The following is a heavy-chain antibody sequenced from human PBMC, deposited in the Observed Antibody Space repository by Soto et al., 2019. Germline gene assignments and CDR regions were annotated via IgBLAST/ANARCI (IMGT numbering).Heavy chain of an antibody. CDR2: IYYNGNT. D-gene: IGHD5-18*01. J-gene: IGHJ4*02. Sequence: QVQLQESGPGLVKPSETLSLTCTVSGGSISTSSYYWGWIRQPPGKGLEWIGNIYYNGNTYYNPSLKSRVIISVSTSKNQFSLNLRSVTAADTAVYYCAKCGYSFTYLPFDSWGLGTLVAVSS. CDR1: GGSISTSSYY. V-gene: IGHV4-39*01. CDR3: AKCGYSFTYLPFDS.